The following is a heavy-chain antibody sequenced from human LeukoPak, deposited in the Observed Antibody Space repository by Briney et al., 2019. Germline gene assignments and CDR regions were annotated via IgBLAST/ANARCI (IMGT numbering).Heavy chain of an antibody. D-gene: IGHD3-22*01. Sequence: ASVKVSCKASGCTFTGYYMHWVRQAPGQGLEWMGWINPNSGGTNYAQKFQGRVTMTRDTSISTAYMELSRLRSDDTAVYYCAREHSSGYYFDAFDIWGQGTMVTVSS. V-gene: IGHV1-2*02. CDR1: GCTFTGYY. J-gene: IGHJ3*02. CDR2: INPNSGGT. CDR3: AREHSSGYYFDAFDI.